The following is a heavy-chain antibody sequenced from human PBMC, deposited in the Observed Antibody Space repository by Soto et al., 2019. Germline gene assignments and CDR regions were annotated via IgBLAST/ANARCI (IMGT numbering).Heavy chain of an antibody. J-gene: IGHJ6*02. CDR2: IYAGGST. CDR1: GFTVSTNY. CDR3: AREFDGMDV. Sequence: GGSLRLSCAASGFTVSTNYMNWVRQAPGRGLEWVSVIYAGGSTYYADSVKGRFSVSRDTSQNTLYLQMNRLRVEDTAVYYCAREFDGMDVRGQGTTVTVSS. V-gene: IGHV3-53*01. D-gene: IGHD3-10*01.